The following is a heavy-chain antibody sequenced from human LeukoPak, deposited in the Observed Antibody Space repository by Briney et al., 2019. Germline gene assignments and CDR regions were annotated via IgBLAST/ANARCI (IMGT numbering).Heavy chain of an antibody. D-gene: IGHD4-23*01. V-gene: IGHV3-30*02. CDR3: AKDPGEIGGNRKDWFDP. Sequence: PGGSLRLSCAASGFIFNNYGMHWVRQAPGKGLEWVAFIQYDGSNKYYVDSVKGRFTISRDNSKNTLDLQMNSLRDEDTAVYYCAKDPGEIGGNRKDWFDPWGQGTQVTVSS. J-gene: IGHJ5*02. CDR2: IQYDGSNK. CDR1: GFIFNNYG.